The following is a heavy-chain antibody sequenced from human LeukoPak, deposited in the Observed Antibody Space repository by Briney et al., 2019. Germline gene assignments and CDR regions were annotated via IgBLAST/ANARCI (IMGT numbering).Heavy chain of an antibody. V-gene: IGHV4-59*08. CDR2: IYYSGST. CDR1: GGSISSYY. Sequence: SETLSLTCTVSGGSISSYYWGWIRQPPGKGLEWIGYIYYSGSTNYNPSLKSRVTISVDTSKNQFSLKLSSVTAADTAVYYCARLGSYFDAFDIWGQGTMVTVSS. D-gene: IGHD1-26*01. J-gene: IGHJ3*02. CDR3: ARLGSYFDAFDI.